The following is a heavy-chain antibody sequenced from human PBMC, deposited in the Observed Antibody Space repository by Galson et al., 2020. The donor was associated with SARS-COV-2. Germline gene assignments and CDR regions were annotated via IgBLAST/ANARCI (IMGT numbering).Heavy chain of an antibody. V-gene: IGHV2-70*11. CDR1: GFSLSSRGMC. CDR2: TDSHNNK. J-gene: IGHJ3*02. D-gene: IGHD6-19*01. CDR3: ARIVYRTVADTGRRGAFDI. Sequence: ESGPTLVKPTHTLTLTCTFPGFSLSSRGMCVTWIRQPPGKALEWLARTDSHNNKYYNTSLKTRLTIPKDTSKNQVVLTMTNMDPVDTVTYYCARIVYRTVADTGRRGAFDIWGQGRMVAVSS.